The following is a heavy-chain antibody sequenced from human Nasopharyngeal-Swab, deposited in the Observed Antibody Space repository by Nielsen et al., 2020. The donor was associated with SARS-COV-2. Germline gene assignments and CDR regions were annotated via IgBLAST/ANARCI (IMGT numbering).Heavy chain of an antibody. V-gene: IGHV3-11*04. CDR3: ATDRDNYGSGTFDY. CDR2: ISASGDTI. D-gene: IGHD3-10*01. Sequence: GGSLRLSFATSGFTFSDYYFSWIRQAPGKGLEWVSYISASGDTIYYADSVKGRFTISRDNAQNSLYLQMNSLRAEDTAIYYCATDRDNYGSGTFDYWGQGTLVTVSS. J-gene: IGHJ4*02. CDR1: GFTFSDYY.